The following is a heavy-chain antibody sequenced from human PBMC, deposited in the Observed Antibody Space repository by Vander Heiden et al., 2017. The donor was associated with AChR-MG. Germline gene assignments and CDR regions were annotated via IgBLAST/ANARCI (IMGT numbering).Heavy chain of an antibody. CDR3: AREGSGYYRTLDY. D-gene: IGHD3-22*01. V-gene: IGHV3-33*01. CDR2: IWYDVSNK. Sequence: QVQLVESGGGVVQPGRSLRPSCGASGCTFSSDGMHWVRQAPGKGLEWGAVIWYDVSNKYYADSVKGRFTISRDNSKNTLYLQMNSLRAEDTAVYYCAREGSGYYRTLDYWGQGTLVTVSS. J-gene: IGHJ4*02. CDR1: GCTFSSDG.